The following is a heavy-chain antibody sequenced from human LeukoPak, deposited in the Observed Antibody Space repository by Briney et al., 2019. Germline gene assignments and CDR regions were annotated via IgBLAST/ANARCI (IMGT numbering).Heavy chain of an antibody. Sequence: SETLSLTCSVSGYSISSGYYWGWIRQPPGKGLEWIGSIYHSGSTYYNPSLKSRVTISVDTSKNQFSLKLSSVTAADTAVYYCARGVDTAMVPYYYYYMDVWGKGTTVTVSS. CDR3: ARGVDTAMVPYYYYYMDV. CDR1: GYSISSGYY. D-gene: IGHD5-18*01. J-gene: IGHJ6*03. V-gene: IGHV4-38-2*01. CDR2: IYHSGST.